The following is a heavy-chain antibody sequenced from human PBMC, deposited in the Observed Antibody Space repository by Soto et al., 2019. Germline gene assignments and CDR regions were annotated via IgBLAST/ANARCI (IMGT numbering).Heavy chain of an antibody. J-gene: IGHJ6*02. D-gene: IGHD5-18*01. CDR2: IWYDGSNK. CDR3: ARDGSGGYSDGLLTYYYGLDV. Sequence: QVQLVESGGGVVQPGRSLRLSCAASGFTFSSYGMHWVRQAPGKGLEWVAVIWYDGSNKYYADSVKGRFTISRDNSKNTLHLQMNRLRAEDTAVYYCARDGSGGYSDGLLTYYYGLDVWGQGTTVTVSS. V-gene: IGHV3-33*01. CDR1: GFTFSSYG.